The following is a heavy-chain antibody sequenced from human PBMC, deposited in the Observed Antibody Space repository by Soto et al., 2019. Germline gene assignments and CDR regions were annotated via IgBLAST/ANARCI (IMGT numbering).Heavy chain of an antibody. CDR2: INPNSGGT. Sequence: GSSVKVSCKASGYTFTGYYMHWVRQAPGQGLEWMGWINPNSGGTNYAQKFQGRVTMTRDTSISTAYMELSRLRSDDTAVYYCARDDVIIGNGMDVWGQGTTVTVS. CDR3: ARDDVIIGNGMDV. CDR1: GYTFTGYY. V-gene: IGHV1-2*02. J-gene: IGHJ6*02.